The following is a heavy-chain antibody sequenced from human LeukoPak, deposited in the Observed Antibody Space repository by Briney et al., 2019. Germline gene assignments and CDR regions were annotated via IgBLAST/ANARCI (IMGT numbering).Heavy chain of an antibody. Sequence: SETLSLTCTVSGGSVSSGSYYWSWIRQPPGKGLKWIGYIYYSGSTNYNPSLKSRVTISVDTSKNQFSLKLSSVTAADTAVYYCARAEGGHGGYGYYYYGMDVWGQGTTVTVSS. V-gene: IGHV4-61*01. CDR3: ARAEGGHGGYGYYYYGMDV. CDR2: IYYSGST. J-gene: IGHJ6*02. CDR1: GGSVSSGSYY. D-gene: IGHD5-12*01.